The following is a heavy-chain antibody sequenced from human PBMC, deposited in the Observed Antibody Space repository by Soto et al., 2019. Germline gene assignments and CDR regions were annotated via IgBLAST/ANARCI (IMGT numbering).Heavy chain of an antibody. Sequence: VGSLRLSCAASGFTFSSYSMNWVRQAPGKGLEWVSSISSSSSYIYYADSVKGRFTISRDNAKNSLYLQMNSLRAEDTAVYYCARLAAAGTGWFDPWGPGTLVTVS. J-gene: IGHJ5*02. CDR2: ISSSSSYI. CDR3: ARLAAAGTGWFDP. CDR1: GFTFSSYS. V-gene: IGHV3-21*01. D-gene: IGHD6-13*01.